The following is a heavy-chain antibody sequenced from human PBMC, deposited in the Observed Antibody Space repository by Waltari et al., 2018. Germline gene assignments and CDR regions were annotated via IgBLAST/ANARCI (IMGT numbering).Heavy chain of an antibody. Sequence: QVQLVQSGAEVTKPGASVKVPCEASGYTFTGYYIHWVRQAPGQGLDWMGWINPNSGGTNYAQKFQGRVTMTRDTSINTAYMELSRLRSDDTAVYYCASQASLYYFDYWGQGTLVTVSS. J-gene: IGHJ4*02. CDR3: ASQASLYYFDY. CDR1: GYTFTGYY. CDR2: INPNSGGT. V-gene: IGHV1-2*02.